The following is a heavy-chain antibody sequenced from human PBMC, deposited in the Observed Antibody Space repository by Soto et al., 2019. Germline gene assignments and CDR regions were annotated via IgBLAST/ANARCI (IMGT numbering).Heavy chain of an antibody. CDR1: GDSISSYY. CDR2: IYYSGST. D-gene: IGHD3-22*01. CDR3: ARDRFKIDSKKYYYYGMDV. J-gene: IGHJ6*02. V-gene: IGHV4-59*01. Sequence: SETLSLTCTVSGDSISSYYWSWIRQPPGKGLEWIGYIYYSGSTNYNPSLKSRVTISVDTSKNQFSLKLSSVTAADTAVYYCARDRFKIDSKKYYYYGMDVWGQGTTVTVSS.